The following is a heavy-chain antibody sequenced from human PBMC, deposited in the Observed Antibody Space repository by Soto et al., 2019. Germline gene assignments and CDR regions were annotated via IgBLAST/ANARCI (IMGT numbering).Heavy chain of an antibody. CDR3: AKGTAVTTGDMAY. CDR2: LTESGDST. J-gene: IGHJ4*02. CDR1: GFTFSSFA. V-gene: IGHV3-23*01. D-gene: IGHD4-17*01. Sequence: EVQLLESGGGLVQPGGSLRLSCAASGFTFSSFAMTWVRQAPGKGLEWVSSLTESGDSTYYADSVKGRFTISRDNSKNTLYLQMNSLRADDTALYYCAKGTAVTTGDMAYWGQGTLVTVSS.